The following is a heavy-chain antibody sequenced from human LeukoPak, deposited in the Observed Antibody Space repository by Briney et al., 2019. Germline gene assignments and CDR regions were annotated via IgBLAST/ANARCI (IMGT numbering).Heavy chain of an antibody. CDR2: INPSGGST. J-gene: IGHJ6*02. CDR1: GYTFTSYY. Sequence: GASAKVSCKASGYTFTSYYMHWVRQAPGQGLEWMGIINPSGGSTSYAQKFQGRVTMTRDTSTSTVYMELSSLRSEDTAVYYCARGRGTVTKAYYYYGMDVWGQGTTVTVSS. V-gene: IGHV1-46*01. D-gene: IGHD4-17*01. CDR3: ARGRGTVTKAYYYYGMDV.